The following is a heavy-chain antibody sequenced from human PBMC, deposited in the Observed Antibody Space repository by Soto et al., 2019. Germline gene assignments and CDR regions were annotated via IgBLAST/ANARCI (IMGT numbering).Heavy chain of an antibody. CDR1: GGSISSGDYY. V-gene: IGHV4-30-4*01. CDR3: ARSPNYYGSGSYYLFDY. J-gene: IGHJ4*02. CDR2: IYYSGST. Sequence: PSETLSLTXTVSGGSISSGDYYWSWIRQPPGKGLEWIGYIYYSGSTYYNPSLKSRVTISVDTSKNQFSLKLSSVTAADTAVYYCARSPNYYGSGSYYLFDYWGQGTLVTVSS. D-gene: IGHD3-10*01.